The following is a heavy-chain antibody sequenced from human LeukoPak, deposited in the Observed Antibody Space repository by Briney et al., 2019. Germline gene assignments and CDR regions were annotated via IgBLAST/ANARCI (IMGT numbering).Heavy chain of an antibody. CDR2: INHSGST. J-gene: IGHJ4*02. D-gene: IGHD5-18*01. CDR1: GGSFSGYY. CDR3: ARSRPADTAMASFDY. Sequence: SETLSLTCAVYGGSFSGYYWSWIRQPPGKGLEWIGEINHSGSTNYNPSLKSRVTISVDTSKNQFSLKLSSVTAADTAVYYCARSRPADTAMASFDYWGQGTLVTVSS. V-gene: IGHV4-34*01.